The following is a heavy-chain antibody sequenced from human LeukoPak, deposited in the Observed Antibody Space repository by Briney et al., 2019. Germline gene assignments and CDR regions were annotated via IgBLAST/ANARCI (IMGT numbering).Heavy chain of an antibody. D-gene: IGHD1-1*01. J-gene: IGHJ4*02. CDR3: AKFPTLENYFDY. CDR1: GFTVSSYG. Sequence: GRSLRLSCAASGFTVSSYGMHWVRQAPGKGLEWVAVISYDGSNKYYADSVKGRFTISRDNSKNTLYLQMNSLRAEDTAVYYCAKFPTLENYFDYWGQGPLVTVSS. V-gene: IGHV3-30*18. CDR2: ISYDGSNK.